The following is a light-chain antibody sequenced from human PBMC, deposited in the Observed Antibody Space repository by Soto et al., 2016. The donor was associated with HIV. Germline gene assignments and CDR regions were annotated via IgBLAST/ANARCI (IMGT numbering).Light chain of an antibody. CDR2: AAS. J-gene: IGKJ1*01. CDR3: QQYYSYPRT. V-gene: IGKV1-8*01. Sequence: IRMTQSPSSFSASTGDRVTITCRASQGISSYLAWYQQKPGKAPKLLIYAASTLQSGVPSRFSGSGSGTDFTLTISCLQSEDFATYYCQQYYSYPRTFGQGTKVEIK. CDR1: QGISSY.